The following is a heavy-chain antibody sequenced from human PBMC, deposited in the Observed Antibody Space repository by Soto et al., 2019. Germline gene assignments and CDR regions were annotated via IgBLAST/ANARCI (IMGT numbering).Heavy chain of an antibody. J-gene: IGHJ6*03. D-gene: IGHD4-17*01. V-gene: IGHV4-34*01. CDR2: INHSGST. CDR3: ARGPNTVKDYYYYMDV. CDR1: GGSFSGYY. Sequence: SETLSLTCAVYGGSFSGYYWSWIRQPPGKGLEWIGEINHSGSTNYNPSLKSRVTISVDTSKNQFSLKLSSVTAADTAVYYCARGPNTVKDYYYYMDVWGKGTTVTVSS.